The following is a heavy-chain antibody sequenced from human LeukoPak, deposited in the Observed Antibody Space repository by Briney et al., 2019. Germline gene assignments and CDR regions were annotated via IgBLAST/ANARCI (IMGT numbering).Heavy chain of an antibody. V-gene: IGHV4-39*01. Sequence: SETLSLTCTVSGGSISSSSYYWGWLRQPPGKGLEWIGSIYYIGTTYYNPSLKSRVTISVDTSKNQFSLKLSSVIAADTAVYYCALQDDYDTSPPINWGQGTLVTVSS. J-gene: IGHJ4*02. CDR1: GGSISSSSYY. D-gene: IGHD3-22*01. CDR3: ALQDDYDTSPPIN. CDR2: IYYIGTT.